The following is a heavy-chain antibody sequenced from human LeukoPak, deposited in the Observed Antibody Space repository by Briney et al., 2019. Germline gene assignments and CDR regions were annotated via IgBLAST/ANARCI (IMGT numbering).Heavy chain of an antibody. CDR2: INAGNGNT. V-gene: IGHV1-3*01. CDR1: GYTFTSSA. J-gene: IGHJ2*01. D-gene: IGHD3-22*01. CDR3: ARPTYYYDNGGYREYWYFDL. Sequence: ASVKVSCKASGYTFTSSAMQWVRQAPGQRLEWMGWINAGNGNTKYSQKFQDRVTISRDTSASTVYMELGSLRSEDTAVYYCARPTYYYDNGGYREYWYFDLWGRGTLVTVSS.